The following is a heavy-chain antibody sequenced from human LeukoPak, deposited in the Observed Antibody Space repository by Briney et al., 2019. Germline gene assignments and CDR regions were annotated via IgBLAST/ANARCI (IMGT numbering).Heavy chain of an antibody. CDR2: IYHSGST. J-gene: IGHJ6*02. CDR1: GGSISSGGYS. D-gene: IGHD6-13*01. V-gene: IGHV4-30-2*01. CDR3: ARVRSTSYGMDV. Sequence: SQTLSLTCAVSGGSISSGGYSWSWIRQPPGKGLEWIGYIYHSGSTYYNPSLKSRVTISVDRSKNQFSLKLSSVTAADTAVYHCARVRSTSYGMDVWGQGTTVTVSS.